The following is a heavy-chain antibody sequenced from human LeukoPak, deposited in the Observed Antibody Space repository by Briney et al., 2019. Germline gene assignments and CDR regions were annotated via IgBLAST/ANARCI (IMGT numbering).Heavy chain of an antibody. CDR3: ARGWREYQLPPYYYCGMDV. CDR1: GFSFRSHW. CDR2: TDSDGSDI. V-gene: IGHV3-74*01. D-gene: IGHD2-2*01. Sequence: GGSLRLSCAASGFSFRSHWMHWVRHAPAKGLVWVSRTDSDGSDISYADSVKGRFTISRDNAKNTLYLQMDSLRAEDTAVYYCARGWREYQLPPYYYCGMDVWGQGTTVTVSS. J-gene: IGHJ6*02.